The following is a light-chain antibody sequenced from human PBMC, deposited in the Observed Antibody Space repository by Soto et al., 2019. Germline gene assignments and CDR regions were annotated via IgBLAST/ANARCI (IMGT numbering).Light chain of an antibody. CDR3: QHYGSSPPVT. Sequence: ESVLTQAPGTLSLSPGERATLSFRASQSVSSSYLAWYQPKPGPAPRLLIYGASSRATGIPDRFSGSGSGPDFTLTIRRLEPEDFAVYYCQHYGSSPPVTFGGGTKVEI. CDR2: GAS. J-gene: IGKJ4*01. V-gene: IGKV3-20*01. CDR1: QSVSSSY.